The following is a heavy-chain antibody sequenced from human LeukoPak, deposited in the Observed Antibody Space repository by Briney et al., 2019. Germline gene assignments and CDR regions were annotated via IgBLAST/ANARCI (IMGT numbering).Heavy chain of an antibody. CDR3: ARIPSYYYYYGMDV. J-gene: IGHJ6*02. CDR1: GGSISSSSYY. D-gene: IGHD2-21*01. V-gene: IGHV4-39*01. CDR2: IYYSGST. Sequence: SDTLSLTCTVSGGSISSSSYYWGWIRQPPGKGREWIGSIYYSGSTYYNPSLKSRVTISVDTSKNQFSLKLSSVTAADTAVYYCARIPSYYYYYGMDVWGQGTTVTVSS.